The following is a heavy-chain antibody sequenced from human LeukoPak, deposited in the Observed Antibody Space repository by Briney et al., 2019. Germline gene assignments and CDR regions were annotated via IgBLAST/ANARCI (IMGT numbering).Heavy chain of an antibody. CDR3: ARRLLWFGESDY. V-gene: IGHV4-34*01. CDR1: GGSFSGYY. J-gene: IGHJ4*02. D-gene: IGHD3-10*01. Sequence: SETLPLTCAVYGGSFSGYYWSWIRQPPGKGLEWIGEINHSGSTNYNPSLKSRVTISVDTSKNQFSLKLSSVTAADTAVYYCARRLLWFGESDYWGQGTLVTVSS. CDR2: INHSGST.